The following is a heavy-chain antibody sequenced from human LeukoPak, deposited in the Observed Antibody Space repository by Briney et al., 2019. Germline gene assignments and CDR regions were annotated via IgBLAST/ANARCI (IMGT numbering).Heavy chain of an antibody. CDR1: GGSISSYY. V-gene: IGHV4-59*12. J-gene: IGHJ4*02. D-gene: IGHD1-26*01. CDR2: IYYSGST. CDR3: ARRGGSYYRNFDD. Sequence: SEALSLTCTVSGGSISSYYWSWIRQPPGKGLEWIGYIYYSGSTNYNPSLKSRVAISVDTSKNQFSLKLRSVTAADAAVYYCARRGGSYYRNFDDWGGGTLVTVSS.